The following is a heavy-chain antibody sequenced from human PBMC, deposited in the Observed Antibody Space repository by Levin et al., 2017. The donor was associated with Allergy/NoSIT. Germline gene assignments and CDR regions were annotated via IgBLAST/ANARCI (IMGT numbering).Heavy chain of an antibody. CDR3: ARGGLYHLLSPFDY. J-gene: IGHJ4*01. D-gene: IGHD2-2*01. Sequence: GESLKISCAAFGFTFSNYSMNWVRQAPGKGLEWLSYISSSSSTIYYADSLKGRFTISRDNAKNALFLQMNSLRAEDTAVYYCARGGLYHLLSPFDYWGHGTLVTVSS. CDR1: GFTFSNYS. V-gene: IGHV3-48*01. CDR2: ISSSSSTI.